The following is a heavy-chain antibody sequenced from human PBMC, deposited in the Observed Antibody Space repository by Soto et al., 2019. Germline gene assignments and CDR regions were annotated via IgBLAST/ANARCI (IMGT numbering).Heavy chain of an antibody. D-gene: IGHD5-12*01. Sequence: PGGSLRLSCAASGFIFTNYAMNWVRQAPGKGLEWVSVIGRRGNSAYYADSVQGRFTISRDNSKNTLSLQMSSLTADDTAIYYCVREGRGSFDFWGRGTMVTVSS. CDR3: VREGRGSFDF. CDR1: GFIFTNYA. J-gene: IGHJ3*01. CDR2: IGRRGNSA. V-gene: IGHV3-23*01.